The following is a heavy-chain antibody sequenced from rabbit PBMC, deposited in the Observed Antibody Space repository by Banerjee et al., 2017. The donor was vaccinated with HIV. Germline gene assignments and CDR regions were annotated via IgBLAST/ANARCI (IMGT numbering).Heavy chain of an antibody. Sequence: QSLEESGGDLVKPGASLTLTCTASGIDFSDGYCMCWVRQAPGKGLEWIACIYAGSSGSTYYASWAKGRFTISKTSSTTVTLQMTSLTAADTATYFCARYAGSSYYNLWGQGTLVTVS. D-gene: IGHD8-1*01. CDR3: ARYAGSSYYNL. CDR2: IYAGSSGST. CDR1: GIDFSDGYC. J-gene: IGHJ4*01. V-gene: IGHV1S40*01.